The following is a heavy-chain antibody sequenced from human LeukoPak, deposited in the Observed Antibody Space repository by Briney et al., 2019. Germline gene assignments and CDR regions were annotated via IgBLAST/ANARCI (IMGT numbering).Heavy chain of an antibody. CDR2: IKQDGSEK. D-gene: IGHD6-19*01. CDR1: GFTSGSYW. CDR3: ARDRGSSGWYEFDY. J-gene: IGHJ4*02. V-gene: IGHV3-7*01. Sequence: GSLRLSCAASGFTSGSYWMSWVRQAPGKGLEWVANIKQDGSEKYYVDSVRGRLTISRDNAKNSLYLQMNSLRAEDTAVYYCARDRGSSGWYEFDYWGQGTLVTVSS.